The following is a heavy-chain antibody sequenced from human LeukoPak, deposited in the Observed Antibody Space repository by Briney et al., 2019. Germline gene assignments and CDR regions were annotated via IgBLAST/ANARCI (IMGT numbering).Heavy chain of an antibody. Sequence: GGSLRLSCAASGFSVSDHYMAWVRQAPGKGLEWVSSISSSSSYIYYADSVKGRFTISRDNAKNSLYLQMNSLRAEDTAVYYCARGISSSGWYAGYWGQGTLVTVSS. CDR3: ARGISSSGWYAGY. CDR1: GFSVSDHY. V-gene: IGHV3-21*01. J-gene: IGHJ4*02. D-gene: IGHD6-19*01. CDR2: ISSSSSYI.